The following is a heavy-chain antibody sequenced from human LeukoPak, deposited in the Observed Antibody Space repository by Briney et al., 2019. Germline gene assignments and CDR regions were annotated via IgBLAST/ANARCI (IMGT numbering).Heavy chain of an antibody. CDR1: GGTSSSYA. CDR2: IIPIFGIA. J-gene: IGHJ4*02. D-gene: IGHD3-16*01. Sequence: ASVKVSCKASGGTSSSYAISWVRQAPGQGLEWMGRIIPIFGIANYAQKFQGRVTITADKSTSTAYMELSSLRSEDMAVYYCARDGGTQHYWGQGTLVTVSS. CDR3: ARDGGTQHY. V-gene: IGHV1-69*04.